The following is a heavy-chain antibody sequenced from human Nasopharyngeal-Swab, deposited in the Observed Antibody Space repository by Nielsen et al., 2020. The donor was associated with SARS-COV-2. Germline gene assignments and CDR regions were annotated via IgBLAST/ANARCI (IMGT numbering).Heavy chain of an antibody. CDR1: GFTFSNYW. V-gene: IGHV3-74*01. CDR2: INGDGSDT. CDR3: ARDLVLGSGSNGH. J-gene: IGHJ4*02. Sequence: GESLKISCAASGFTFSNYWMHWVRQAPGEGLVWVSRINGDGSDTGYADFVKGRFTVSRDNAENTLYLQMNSLRVEDTAVYYCARDLVLGSGSNGHWGQGTLVTVSS. D-gene: IGHD3-10*01.